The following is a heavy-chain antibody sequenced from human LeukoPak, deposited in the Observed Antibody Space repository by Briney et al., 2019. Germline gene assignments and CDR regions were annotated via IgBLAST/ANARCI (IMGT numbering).Heavy chain of an antibody. Sequence: PGGSLRLSCAAPGFTFSSYAMSWVRRAPGKGLEWFSVIGGSGGSTYYADSVKGRFTISRDNSKNTLYLQMSSLRAEDTAVYYCAKKKRELRGFDYWGQGTLVTVSS. CDR3: AKKKRELRGFDY. CDR1: GFTFSSYA. D-gene: IGHD1-7*01. V-gene: IGHV3-23*01. J-gene: IGHJ4*02. CDR2: IGGSGGST.